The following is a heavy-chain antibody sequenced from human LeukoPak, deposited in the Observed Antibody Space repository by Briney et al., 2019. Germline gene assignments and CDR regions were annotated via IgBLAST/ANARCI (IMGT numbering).Heavy chain of an antibody. CDR1: EFSFSRFG. CDR2: ISSSSSDI. J-gene: IGHJ6*03. V-gene: IGHV3-21*01. D-gene: IGHD5-12*01. Sequence: PGGSLRLSCAVSEFSFSRFGMTWVRQAPGKGLEWVSSISSSSSDIYYVDSVKGRFTISRDNSKNSLYLQMNSLRAEDMAVYYCATGYSGYHSNYYYMDVWGKGTTVTVSS. CDR3: ATGYSGYHSNYYYMDV.